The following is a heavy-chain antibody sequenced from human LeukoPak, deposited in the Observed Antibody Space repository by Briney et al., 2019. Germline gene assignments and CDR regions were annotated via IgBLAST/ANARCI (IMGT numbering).Heavy chain of an antibody. D-gene: IGHD3-22*01. Sequence: KPSETLSLTCTVSGGSVSSGSYYWSWIRQPPGKGLEWIGYIYYSGSTNYNPSLKSRVTISVDTSKNQFSLKLSSVTAADTAVYYCASVTHYDSSGYYEFDYWGQGTLVTVSS. J-gene: IGHJ4*02. CDR2: IYYSGST. CDR3: ASVTHYDSSGYYEFDY. V-gene: IGHV4-61*01. CDR1: GGSVSSGSYY.